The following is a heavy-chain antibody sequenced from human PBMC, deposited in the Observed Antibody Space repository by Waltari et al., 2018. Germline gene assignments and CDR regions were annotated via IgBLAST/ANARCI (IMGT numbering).Heavy chain of an antibody. CDR3: AKEELTMVRGYFHS. D-gene: IGHD3-10*01. Sequence: EVQLVESGGGLVQPGGSLILSCAGSGFPFSTSAMTWVRRTPEKGLEWVSSISGNGDNTYYADSVRGRFTISRDNSKNTLYLRMNSLRVDDTAVYYCAKEELTMVRGYFHSWGQGTLVTVSS. J-gene: IGHJ4*02. V-gene: IGHV3-23*04. CDR2: ISGNGDNT. CDR1: GFPFSTSA.